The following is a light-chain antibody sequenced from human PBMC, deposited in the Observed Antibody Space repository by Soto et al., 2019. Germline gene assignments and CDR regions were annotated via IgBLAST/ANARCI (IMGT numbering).Light chain of an antibody. CDR3: QQYGSSPRT. V-gene: IGKV3-20*01. Sequence: EIVMTQSPATLSVSPGERATLSCRASQSISSNLAWYQQKPGQAPRLLMFRTSSRATGFPDRFSGSGSGTDFTLTISRLEPEDFAVYYCQQYGSSPRTSGQGTKVDIK. J-gene: IGKJ1*01. CDR2: RTS. CDR1: QSISSN.